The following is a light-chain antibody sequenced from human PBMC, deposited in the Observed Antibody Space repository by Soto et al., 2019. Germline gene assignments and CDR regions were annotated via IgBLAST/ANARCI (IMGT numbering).Light chain of an antibody. CDR1: QGISSY. J-gene: IGKJ1*01. Sequence: DIQLTQSPSSLSASVGDRVTITCRASQGISSYLAWYQQKPGKAPKLLIYAASSLQSGVPSRFSGSGSGTDFTLTISSLQPEDFATYFCQQSYSTPGTFGQGTKWIS. CDR2: AAS. V-gene: IGKV1-39*01. CDR3: QQSYSTPGT.